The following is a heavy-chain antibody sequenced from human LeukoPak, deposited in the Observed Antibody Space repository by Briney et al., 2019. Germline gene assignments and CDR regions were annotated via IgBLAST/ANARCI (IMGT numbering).Heavy chain of an antibody. CDR3: ARVGTTGATADN. CDR2: INPRGGST. J-gene: IGHJ4*02. Sequence: ASVEVSCKASGYIFTTYYMHWLRQAPGQGPEWMGIINPRGGSTDYAQKFQGRVTMTSDTSTSTVYMELKSPRSEDTAVYFCARVGTTGATADNWGQGTLVTVSS. D-gene: IGHD4-11*01. CDR1: GYIFTTYY. V-gene: IGHV1-46*01.